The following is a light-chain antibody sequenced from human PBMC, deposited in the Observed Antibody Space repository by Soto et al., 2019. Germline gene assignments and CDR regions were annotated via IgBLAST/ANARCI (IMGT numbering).Light chain of an antibody. CDR3: HQYGSSSWT. V-gene: IGKV3-15*01. J-gene: IGKJ1*01. CDR2: GAS. Sequence: EIVMTQSPATLSVSPGERATLSCRASQSVSSNLAWYQQKPGQAPRLLIYGASTRATGIPARFSGSGSGTEFTLTISRLEPEDFAVYYCHQYGSSSWTFGQGTKVDI. CDR1: QSVSSN.